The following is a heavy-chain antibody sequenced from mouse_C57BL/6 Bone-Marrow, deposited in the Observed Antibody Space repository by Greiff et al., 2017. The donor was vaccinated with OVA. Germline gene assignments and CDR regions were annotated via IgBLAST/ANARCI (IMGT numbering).Heavy chain of an antibody. Sequence: QVQLQQSGAELVRPGTSVKVSCKASGYAFTNYLIEWVKQRPGQGLEWIGVINPGSGGTNYNEKFKGKATLTADKSSSTAYMQLSSLTSEDSAVYFCALITTVVATPSYWYFDVWGTGTTVTVSS. CDR1: GYAFTNYL. J-gene: IGHJ1*03. D-gene: IGHD1-1*01. CDR2: INPGSGGT. V-gene: IGHV1-54*01. CDR3: ALITTVVATPSYWYFDV.